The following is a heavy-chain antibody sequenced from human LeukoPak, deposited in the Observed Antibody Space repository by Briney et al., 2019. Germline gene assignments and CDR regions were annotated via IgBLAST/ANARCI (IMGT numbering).Heavy chain of an antibody. CDR3: AELGITMIGGV. J-gene: IGHJ6*04. D-gene: IGHD3-10*02. CDR2: ISSGGTYI. V-gene: IGHV3-21*01. Sequence: GGSLRLFCAASGYTFSSYSMTWVRQAPGMGLEWVSSISSGGTYIYFADSVKGRFTISRDNAKNSLYLQMNSLRAEDTAVYYCAELGITMIGGVWGKGTTVTISS. CDR1: GYTFSSYS.